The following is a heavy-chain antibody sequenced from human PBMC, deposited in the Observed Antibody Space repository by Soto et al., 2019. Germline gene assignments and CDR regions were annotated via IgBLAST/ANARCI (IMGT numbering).Heavy chain of an antibody. CDR2: FDPEDGET. Sequence: ASVKVSCKVSGYTLTELSMHWVRQAPGKGLEWMGGFDPEDGETIYAQKFQGRVTMTEDTSTDTAYMELSSLRSEDTAVYYCAPRTYYYDSSASAPSAYWGQGTLVTVSS. D-gene: IGHD3-22*01. V-gene: IGHV1-24*01. CDR3: APRTYYYDSSASAPSAY. J-gene: IGHJ4*02. CDR1: GYTLTELS.